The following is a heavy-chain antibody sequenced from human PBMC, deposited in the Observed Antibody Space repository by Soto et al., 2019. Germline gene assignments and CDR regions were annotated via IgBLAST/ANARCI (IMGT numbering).Heavy chain of an antibody. V-gene: IGHV5-10-1*01. J-gene: IGHJ6*02. CDR3: ARHGIVEGYYYYGLDV. CDR2: IDPSDSYT. D-gene: IGHD1-26*01. Sequence: GESLKISCKGSGYSFTSYWISWVRQMPGKGLEWMGKIDPSDSYTNYSPSFQGHVTFSADKSISTAYLQWSSLKASDTAMYYCARHGIVEGYYYYGLDVWGQGSTVTVSS. CDR1: GYSFTSYW.